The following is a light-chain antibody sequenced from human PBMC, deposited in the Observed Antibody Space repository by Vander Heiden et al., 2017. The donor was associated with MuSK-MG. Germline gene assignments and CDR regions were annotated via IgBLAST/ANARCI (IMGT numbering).Light chain of an antibody. Sequence: SYELTRPLSVSVARGQTSRINWGGHSIGRKNVHLYQQTQGKATVRVSYRDSTRPSGIPERVSGANDGKTALLNISRAQTGEDADVCCMEWDFTTLVVGGGTKLTV. J-gene: IGLJ3*02. V-gene: IGLV3-9*01. CDR3: MEWDFTTLV. CDR2: RDS. CDR1: SIGRKN.